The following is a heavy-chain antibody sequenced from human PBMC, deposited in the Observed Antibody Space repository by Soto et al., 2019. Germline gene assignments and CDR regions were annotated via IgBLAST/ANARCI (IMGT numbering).Heavy chain of an antibody. V-gene: IGHV3-21*01. J-gene: IGHJ4*02. Sequence: GGSLRLSCAASGFTFSSYSMNWFRQAPGKGLEWVSSISSSSSYIYYADSVKGRFTISRDNAKNSLYLQMNSLRAEDTAVYYCARGPSSSGYYPHWGQGTLVTVSS. CDR3: ARGPSSSGYYPH. D-gene: IGHD3-22*01. CDR1: GFTFSSYS. CDR2: ISSSSSYI.